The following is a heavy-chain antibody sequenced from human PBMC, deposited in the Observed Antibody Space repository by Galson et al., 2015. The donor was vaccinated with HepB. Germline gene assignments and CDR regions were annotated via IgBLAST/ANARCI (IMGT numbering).Heavy chain of an antibody. CDR3: ARRGYGYNSGGFDY. V-gene: IGHV3-48*04. CDR1: GFTFSSYS. CDR2: ISSSSSTI. D-gene: IGHD5-24*01. Sequence: SLRLSCAASGFTFSSYSMNWVRQAPGKGLEWVSYISSSSSTIYYAGSVKGRFTISRDNAKNSLYLQMNSLRAEDTAVYYCARRGYGYNSGGFDYWGQGTLVTVSS. J-gene: IGHJ4*02.